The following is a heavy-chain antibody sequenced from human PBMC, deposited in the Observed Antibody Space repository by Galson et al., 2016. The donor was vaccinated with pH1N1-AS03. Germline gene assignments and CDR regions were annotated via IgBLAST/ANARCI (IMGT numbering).Heavy chain of an antibody. Sequence: SCKASGYTFSNFGMSWVRQAPGQGLEWMGWISPQNGNTRYAQRLEGRVTMTTDTSTSTAYMELWSLTYDDTAVYYCARAAPFDPWGQGTLVIVSS. CDR1: GYTFSNFG. J-gene: IGHJ5*02. D-gene: IGHD2-15*01. CDR2: ISPQNGNT. CDR3: ARAAPFDP. V-gene: IGHV1-18*04.